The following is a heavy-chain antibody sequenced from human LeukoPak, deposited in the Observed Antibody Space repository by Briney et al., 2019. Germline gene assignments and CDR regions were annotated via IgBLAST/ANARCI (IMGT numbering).Heavy chain of an antibody. V-gene: IGHV4-34*01. Sequence: PSETLSLTCDVYGGSFRGYYWSWIRQPPGKGLEWIGEINRSGSTNYNPSLKSRVTISVDTSKSQFSLKRSSVTAADTAVYYCARDSYYYDISGYRGFDYWGQGTLVTVSS. CDR2: INRSGST. J-gene: IGHJ4*02. CDR1: GGSFRGYY. CDR3: ARDSYYYDISGYRGFDY. D-gene: IGHD3-22*01.